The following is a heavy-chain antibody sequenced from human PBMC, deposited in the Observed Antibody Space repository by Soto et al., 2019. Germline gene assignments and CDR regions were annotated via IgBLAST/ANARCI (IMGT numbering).Heavy chain of an antibody. CDR2: INSDGSRT. CDR3: ARDILPVAGTARAFDV. V-gene: IGHV3-74*03. Sequence: PEGSLRLSCAASGFIFSSYWMHWVRQDPGKGLVWVSRINSDGSRTMYADSVKGRFTISRDNAKSTLFLQMNSLRAEDTAVYFCARDILPVAGTARAFDVWGQGTLVTVSS. D-gene: IGHD6-19*01. J-gene: IGHJ3*01. CDR1: GFIFSSYW.